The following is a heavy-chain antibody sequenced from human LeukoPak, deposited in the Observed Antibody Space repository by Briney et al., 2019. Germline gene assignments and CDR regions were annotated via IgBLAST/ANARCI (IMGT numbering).Heavy chain of an antibody. V-gene: IGHV3-7*01. CDR3: ARDRRVKGSGSYLDY. CDR1: GFTFSSYW. J-gene: IGHJ4*02. CDR2: IKQDGSEK. Sequence: PGGSLRLSCAASGFTFSSYWMSWVRQAPGKGLEWVANIKQDGSEKYYVDSVKGRFTISRDNAKNSLYLQMNSLRAEDTAVYYCARDRRVKGSGSYLDYWGQGTLVTVSS. D-gene: IGHD3-10*01.